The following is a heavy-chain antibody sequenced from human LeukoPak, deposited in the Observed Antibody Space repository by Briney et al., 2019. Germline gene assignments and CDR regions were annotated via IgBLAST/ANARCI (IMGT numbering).Heavy chain of an antibody. CDR2: ISANDGKT. Sequence: ASVKVSCKASGFVFTSYGFTWVRQAPGQGLEWMGWISANDGKTHYSEKHQGRVTMSTDTVTSTAYMELRSLRSDDTAVYYRARELHVERDDYWGQGTLVTVSS. CDR1: GFVFTSYG. J-gene: IGHJ4*02. D-gene: IGHD1-1*01. CDR3: ARELHVERDDY. V-gene: IGHV1-18*01.